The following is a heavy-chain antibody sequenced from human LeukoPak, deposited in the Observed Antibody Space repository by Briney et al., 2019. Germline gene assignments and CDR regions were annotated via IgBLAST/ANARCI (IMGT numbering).Heavy chain of an antibody. CDR1: GFTFSAYS. CDR2: IPSSSDSI. D-gene: IGHD1-26*01. V-gene: IGHV3-48*02. CDR3: ARDPGYSRPSSYGYFDH. Sequence: GGSLRLSCATSGFTFSAYSMIWVRKTPGKGLESLSYIPSSSDSIHYADSVRGRFTVSRDNAKNSLYLQMNSLRDEDTAVYYCARDPGYSRPSSYGYFDHWGQGTLATVSS. J-gene: IGHJ4*02.